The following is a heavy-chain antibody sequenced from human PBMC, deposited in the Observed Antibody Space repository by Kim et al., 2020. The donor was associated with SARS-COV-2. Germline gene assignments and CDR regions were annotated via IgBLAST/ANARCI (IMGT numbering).Heavy chain of an antibody. V-gene: IGHV3-13*04. CDR3: ARGWVRDGMDV. CDR1: GFTFSSYD. D-gene: IGHD1-26*01. J-gene: IGHJ6*02. Sequence: GGSLRLSCAASGFTFSSYDMHWVRQATGKGLEWVSAIGTAGDTYYPGSVKGRFTISRENAKNSLYLQMNSLRAGDTAVYYCARGWVRDGMDVWGQGTTVTVSS. CDR2: IGTAGDT.